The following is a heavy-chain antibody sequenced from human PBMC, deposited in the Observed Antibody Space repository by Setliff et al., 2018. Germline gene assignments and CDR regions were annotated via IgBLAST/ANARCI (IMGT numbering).Heavy chain of an antibody. J-gene: IGHJ5*02. Sequence: SETLSLTCAVYGGSFSGYYWNWIRQAPGKGLEWIGEINHRGTTSYTPSLKGRVTISVDTSKNLFSLKLTSVTAADTAVYFCARGPRFDYESPTYRRRFDPWGQGTAVTVSS. CDR2: INHRGTT. CDR1: GGSFSGYY. CDR3: ARGPRFDYESPTYRRRFDP. V-gene: IGHV4-34*01. D-gene: IGHD3-22*01.